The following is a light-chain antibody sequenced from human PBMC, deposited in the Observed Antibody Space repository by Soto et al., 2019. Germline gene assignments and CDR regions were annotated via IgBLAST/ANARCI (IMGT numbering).Light chain of an antibody. CDR2: NVS. J-gene: IGLJ2*01. CDR3: SSYTSSSTLVV. Sequence: QSALTQPAFVSGSHGQSITISCTGTRSDIGGYNYVSWYQQHPGKAPKLMIYNVSHRPSGVSNRFSGSKSGNTASLTISGLQAEDEADYYCSSYTSSSTLVVFGGGTKLTVL. CDR1: RSDIGGYNY. V-gene: IGLV2-14*01.